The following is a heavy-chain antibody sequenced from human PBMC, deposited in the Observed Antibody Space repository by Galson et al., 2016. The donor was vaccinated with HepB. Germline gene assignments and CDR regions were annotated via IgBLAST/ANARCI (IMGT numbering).Heavy chain of an antibody. Sequence: SETLSLTCAVYAESFSGFHWSWIRQPPGKGLEWVGEINHSGTTNCNTSLKSRVTISVDTSKNQFSLKLTSVTAADTAVYYCARGRAGKTGTFYYFDYWGLGTLVTVSS. CDR3: ARGRAGKTGTFYYFDY. CDR1: AESFSGFH. V-gene: IGHV4-34*01. CDR2: INHSGTT. J-gene: IGHJ4*02. D-gene: IGHD1-7*01.